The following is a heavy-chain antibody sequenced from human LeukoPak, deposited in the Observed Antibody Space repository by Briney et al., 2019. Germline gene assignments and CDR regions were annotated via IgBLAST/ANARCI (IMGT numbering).Heavy chain of an antibody. CDR3: ARDHTDPGLFFDS. CDR2: IKFDGSEK. D-gene: IGHD2-21*01. Sequence: PGGSLRLSCAASGFTFSNYWMTWVRQAPGKGLEGVASIKFDGSEKYYVDSEKGRFTISRDNAKNSLYLQMNSLRTEDTALYYCARDHTDPGLFFDSWGQGTLVTVSS. J-gene: IGHJ4*02. V-gene: IGHV3-7*01. CDR1: GFTFSNYW.